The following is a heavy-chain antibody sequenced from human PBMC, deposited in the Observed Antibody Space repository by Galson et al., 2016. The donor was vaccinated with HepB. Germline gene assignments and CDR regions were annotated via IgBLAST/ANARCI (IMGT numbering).Heavy chain of an antibody. D-gene: IGHD6-6*01. CDR1: GFTFSSNW. CDR2: IKPDGSGK. Sequence: SLRLSCAASGFTFSSNWMGWVRQSPGKGLEWVGNIKPDGSGKYYADSVKGRFTISRDNARNSLYLQMSSLRAEDTAIYYCAKDSSSALWGRGSLVTVSS. J-gene: IGHJ2*01. CDR3: AKDSSSAL. V-gene: IGHV3-7*03.